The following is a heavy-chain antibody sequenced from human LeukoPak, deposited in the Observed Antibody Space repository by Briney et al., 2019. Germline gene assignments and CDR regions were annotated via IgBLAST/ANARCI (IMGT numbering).Heavy chain of an antibody. Sequence: LGESLKISCKGSGYSFTSYWICWVRQMPGKGLEWMEIIYPGDSDTRYSPSFQGQVTISADKSISTAYLQWSSLKASDTAMYYCARPDYYDSSGYYYVGAFDIWGQGTMVTVSS. CDR2: IYPGDSDT. CDR3: ARPDYYDSSGYYYVGAFDI. V-gene: IGHV5-51*01. D-gene: IGHD3-22*01. CDR1: GYSFTSYW. J-gene: IGHJ3*02.